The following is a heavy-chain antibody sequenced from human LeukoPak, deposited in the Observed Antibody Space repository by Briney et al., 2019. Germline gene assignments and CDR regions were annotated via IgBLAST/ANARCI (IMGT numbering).Heavy chain of an antibody. D-gene: IGHD3-3*01. J-gene: IGHJ6*04. CDR2: IRYDGSNK. Sequence: GGSLRLSCAASGFTFSSYGMHWVRQAPGKGLEWVAFIRYDGSNKYYADSVKGRFTISRDNSKHTLYLQMNSLRAEDTAVYYCAKNLPTIFGVVILDVWGKGTTVTVSS. CDR1: GFTFSSYG. V-gene: IGHV3-30*02. CDR3: AKNLPTIFGVVILDV.